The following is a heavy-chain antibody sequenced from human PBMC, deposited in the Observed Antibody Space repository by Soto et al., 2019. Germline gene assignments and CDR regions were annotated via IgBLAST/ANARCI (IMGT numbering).Heavy chain of an antibody. CDR1: GGSVSSNSYF. J-gene: IGHJ6*02. CDR3: ARLHGYCISTSCYGYYGMDV. V-gene: IGHV4-39*01. Sequence: PSETLSLTCTVSGGSVSSNSYFGAWIRQPPGKGLEWIGSIYYSGTTYYNPSLKSRVTISVDRSKNQFSLKLSSVTAADTAVYYCARLHGYCISTSCYGYYGMDVWGQGTTVTVSS. D-gene: IGHD2-2*01. CDR2: IYYSGTT.